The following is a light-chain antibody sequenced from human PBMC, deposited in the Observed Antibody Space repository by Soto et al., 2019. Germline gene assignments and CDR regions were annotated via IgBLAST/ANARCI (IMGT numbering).Light chain of an antibody. Sequence: DIQMTQSPSTLSASVGDRVTITCRASQTISSWLALYQQKPGRAPKLLIYKASSLESGVPARFSGSGSGTEFTLTISSLQPDDFATYYCQQYNGFPWTFGQGTKVDIK. CDR1: QTISSW. J-gene: IGKJ1*01. CDR3: QQYNGFPWT. V-gene: IGKV1-5*03. CDR2: KAS.